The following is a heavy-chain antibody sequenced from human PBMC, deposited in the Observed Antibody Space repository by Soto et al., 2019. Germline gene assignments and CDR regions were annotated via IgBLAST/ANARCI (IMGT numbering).Heavy chain of an antibody. V-gene: IGHV4-59*08. Sequence: QVQLQESGPGLVKPSETLSLTCTVSGGSISSYYWSWIRQPPGKGLEWIGYIYYSGSTNYNPSLKSRVTISVDTSKNQFSLKRSSVTAADTAVYYCAASMITLIGGYYYYMDVWGKGTTVTVSS. CDR2: IYYSGST. CDR1: GGSISSYY. CDR3: AASMITLIGGYYYYMDV. D-gene: IGHD3-16*01. J-gene: IGHJ6*03.